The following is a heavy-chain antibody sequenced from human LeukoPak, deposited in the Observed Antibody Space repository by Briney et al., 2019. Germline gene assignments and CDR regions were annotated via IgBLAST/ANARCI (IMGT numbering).Heavy chain of an antibody. CDR3: ARDLAGDGYNDY. J-gene: IGHJ4*02. D-gene: IGHD5-24*01. V-gene: IGHV4-39*02. Sequence: PSETLSLTCTVSGGSISSSSYYWGWIRQPPGKGLEWIGSIYYSGSTYYNPSLKSRVTISVDTSKNQFSLKLSSVTAADTAVYYCARDLAGDGYNDYWGQGTLVTVSS. CDR2: IYYSGST. CDR1: GGSISSSSYY.